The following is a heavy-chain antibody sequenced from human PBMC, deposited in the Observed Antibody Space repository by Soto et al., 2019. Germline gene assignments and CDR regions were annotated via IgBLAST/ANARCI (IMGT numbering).Heavy chain of an antibody. CDR2: IIPILGTV. CDR1: GDTFSSYA. J-gene: IGHJ6*02. Sequence: SVKVSCKASGDTFSSYAISWVRQAPGQGLEWMGGIIPILGTVNYSQKFQGRVTITADESTSTAHMDLSSLRSEDTAVYYCARGTYRDLWSNYDYGMDVWGQGTTVTVSS. V-gene: IGHV1-69*13. CDR3: ARGTYRDLWSNYDYGMDV. D-gene: IGHD3-3*01.